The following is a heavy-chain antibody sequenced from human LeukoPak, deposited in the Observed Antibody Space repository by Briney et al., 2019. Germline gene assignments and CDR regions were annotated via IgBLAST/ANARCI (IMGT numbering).Heavy chain of an antibody. D-gene: IGHD4-17*01. CDR3: ATHAPKNGDDDY. V-gene: IGHV3-23*01. Sequence: GGSLRLSCAASGFTFRIYAMSWVRQAPGKGPEWVSTITDSGGGTYHAESVKGRFTISRDNSKNTLYLQMNSLRGEDTAIYFCATHAPKNGDDDYWGQGTLVTVSS. J-gene: IGHJ4*02. CDR1: GFTFRIYA. CDR2: ITDSGGGT.